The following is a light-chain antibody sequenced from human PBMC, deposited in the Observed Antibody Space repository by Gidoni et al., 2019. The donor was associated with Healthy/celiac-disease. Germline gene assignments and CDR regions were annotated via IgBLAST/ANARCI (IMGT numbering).Light chain of an antibody. CDR2: SNN. Sequence: QSVLTQPPSASGSPGQRVTISCSGSSSNIGSNTVNWYQQLPGTAPKLLIYSNNQRPSGVPDRFSGSKSGTSASLAISGLQSEDEADYYCGAGDDSLNGVVFGGGTKLTVL. CDR1: SSNIGSNT. CDR3: GAGDDSLNGVV. J-gene: IGLJ2*01. V-gene: IGLV1-44*01.